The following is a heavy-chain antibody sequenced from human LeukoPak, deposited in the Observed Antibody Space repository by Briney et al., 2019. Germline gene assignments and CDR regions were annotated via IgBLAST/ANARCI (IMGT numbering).Heavy chain of an antibody. CDR1: GGTFSSYA. Sequence: GASVKVSCKASGGTFSSYAISWVRQAPGQGLEWMGRIIPIFGTANYAQKFQGRVTLTTDESTSTAYMELSSLRSEDTAVYYCARGPLLPLDYWGQGTLVTVSS. J-gene: IGHJ4*02. D-gene: IGHD1-26*01. CDR2: IIPIFGTA. CDR3: ARGPLLPLDY. V-gene: IGHV1-69*05.